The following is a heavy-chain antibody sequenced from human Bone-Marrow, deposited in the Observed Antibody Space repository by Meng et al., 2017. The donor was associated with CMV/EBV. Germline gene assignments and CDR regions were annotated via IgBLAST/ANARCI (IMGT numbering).Heavy chain of an antibody. Sequence: ASVKVSCKASGYTFTGYYMHWVRQAPGQGPEWMGWINPNSGGTNYAQKFQGRVTMTRDTSISTAYMELSRLRSDDTAVYYCARTPRVVPAAMDYWGQGTLATFSS. CDR1: GYTFTGYY. CDR3: ARTPRVVPAAMDY. J-gene: IGHJ4*02. CDR2: INPNSGGT. V-gene: IGHV1-2*02. D-gene: IGHD2-2*01.